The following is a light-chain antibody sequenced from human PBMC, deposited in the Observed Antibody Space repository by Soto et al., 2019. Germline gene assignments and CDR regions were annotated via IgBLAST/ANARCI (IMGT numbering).Light chain of an antibody. CDR3: QQYNSYSRA. CDR2: DAS. V-gene: IGKV1-5*01. Sequence: DIQMTQSSSTLSASVGDRVTITCRASQSIGTWLAWYQHKPGRAPTLLIYDASTLEGGVPSRFSGSRSGTEFTFTISSLQPDDFATYYCQQYNSYSRAFGQGTKVEIK. CDR1: QSIGTW. J-gene: IGKJ1*01.